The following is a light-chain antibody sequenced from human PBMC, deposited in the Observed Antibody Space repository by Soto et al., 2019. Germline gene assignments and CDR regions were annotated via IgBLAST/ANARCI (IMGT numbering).Light chain of an antibody. J-gene: IGKJ1*01. Sequence: EIVLTQPPGPLSVSPGDRVTLSCRASQTVNNNYLAWYQQKPGKAPRLLIYGASTPATGTPARFSGSGYGTDFTLTVSRLEPEDFAVYYCQQYGGSAPWTFGPGTKVDMK. CDR3: QQYGGSAPWT. CDR2: GAS. CDR1: QTVNNNY. V-gene: IGKV3-20*01.